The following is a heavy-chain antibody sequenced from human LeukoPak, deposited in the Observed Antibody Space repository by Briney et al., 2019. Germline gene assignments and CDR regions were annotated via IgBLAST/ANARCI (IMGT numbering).Heavy chain of an antibody. CDR3: ARRRSHDVWSA. J-gene: IGHJ4*02. CDR2: IFYTGST. D-gene: IGHD3-3*01. Sequence: SETPSPTCTVSGDSINTGRYFWGWIRQPPGKGLEWIGTIFYTGSTYYNPSLQSRVTISIDTSKNRFSLSLTSVSAADTAVYFCARRRSHDVWSAWGQGTLVSVSS. V-gene: IGHV4-39*01. CDR1: GDSINTGRYF.